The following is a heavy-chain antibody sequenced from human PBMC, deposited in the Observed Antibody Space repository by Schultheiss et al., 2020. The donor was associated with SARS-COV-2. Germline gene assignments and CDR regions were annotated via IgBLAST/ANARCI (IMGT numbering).Heavy chain of an antibody. V-gene: IGHV3-21*04. CDR3: ARVRGGYGYGMDV. Sequence: GESLKISCAASGFTFSSYSMNWVRQAPGKGLEWVSSISSSSSYTNYADSVKGRFTISRDNSRNMLYLQMNSLRAEDTAVYYCARVRGGYGYGMDVWGQGTTVTVSS. D-gene: IGHD1-26*01. J-gene: IGHJ6*02. CDR1: GFTFSSYS. CDR2: ISSSSSYT.